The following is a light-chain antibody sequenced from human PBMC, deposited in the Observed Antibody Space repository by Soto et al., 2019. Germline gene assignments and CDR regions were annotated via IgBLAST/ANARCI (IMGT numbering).Light chain of an antibody. V-gene: IGKV1-9*01. J-gene: IGKJ5*01. CDR1: QGISSY. CDR3: QQLNSYPT. Sequence: DIQLTQSPSFLSASVGDRVTITCRASQGISSYLAWYQQKPGKAPKLLIYAASTLQSGVPSRFSGSGSGTEFTLTISSLQPEDFATYYCQQLNSYPTFGQGTLLEMK. CDR2: AAS.